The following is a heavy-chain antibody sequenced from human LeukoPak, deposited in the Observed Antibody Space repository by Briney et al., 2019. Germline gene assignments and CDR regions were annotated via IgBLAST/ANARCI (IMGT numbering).Heavy chain of an antibody. CDR3: ATVVVPAAMDAPLGY. D-gene: IGHD2-2*01. V-gene: IGHV3-11*01. CDR1: VFRFSDYY. CDR2: ISSSGSTI. Sequence: PGGSLRLSCAPSVFRFSDYYMSLIRQAPGKGLEGVSYISSSGSTIYYADSVNGRFTISSDNAKNSLYLQMNSLRAEDTAVYYCATVVVPAAMDAPLGYWGQGTLVTVSS. J-gene: IGHJ4*02.